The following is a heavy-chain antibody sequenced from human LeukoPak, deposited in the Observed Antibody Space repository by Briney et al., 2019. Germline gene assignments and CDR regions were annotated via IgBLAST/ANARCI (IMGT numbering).Heavy chain of an antibody. Sequence: GGSLRLSCAASGSTFSSYAMSWVRQAPGKGLEWVSGISGSGGGSYYADSVKGRFTISRDDSGNTLYLQMNSLRAEDTAIYYCAKGGGLWFGELMALFDNWGQGTLVTVSS. CDR3: AKGGGLWFGELMALFDN. CDR1: GSTFSSYA. V-gene: IGHV3-23*01. CDR2: ISGSGGGS. J-gene: IGHJ4*02. D-gene: IGHD3-10*01.